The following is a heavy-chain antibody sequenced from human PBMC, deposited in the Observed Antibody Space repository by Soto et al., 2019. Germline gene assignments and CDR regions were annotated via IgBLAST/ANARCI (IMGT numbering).Heavy chain of an antibody. CDR3: AKYEGPSPPGYFDY. CDR1: GVIFRNYA. CDR2: ISGSGGYT. Sequence: XGSRRLSCSASGVIFRNYALTWVRQAPGEGLEWVSGISGSGGYTYYADSVKGRFTISRDNSKNTLYLQMNSLRAEDTAVYYCAKYEGPSPPGYFDYWGQGTLVTVS. J-gene: IGHJ4*02. V-gene: IGHV3-23*01. D-gene: IGHD3-16*01.